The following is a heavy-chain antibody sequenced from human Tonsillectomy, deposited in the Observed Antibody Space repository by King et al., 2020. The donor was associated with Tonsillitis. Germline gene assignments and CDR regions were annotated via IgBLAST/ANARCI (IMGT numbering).Heavy chain of an antibody. D-gene: IGHD2-15*01. V-gene: IGHV3-21*01. Sequence: VQLVESGGGLVKPGGSLRLSCAASGFTFSNYGMNWVRQAPGKGLEWVSSISSGSSYTYYADSVKGRFTISRDNAKNSLYLQMNSLRAEDTAVFYCARDLDNWCGGGSCYYHYFGMDVWGQGTTVTVSS. J-gene: IGHJ6*02. CDR2: ISSGSSYT. CDR3: ARDLDNWCGGGSCYYHYFGMDV. CDR1: GFTFSNYG.